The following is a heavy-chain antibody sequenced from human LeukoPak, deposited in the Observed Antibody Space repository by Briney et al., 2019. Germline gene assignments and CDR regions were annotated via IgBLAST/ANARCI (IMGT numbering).Heavy chain of an antibody. V-gene: IGHV3-74*01. CDR2: INSDTTST. CDR3: VRGSPGYSSSWHAY. CDR1: GLMLSSTW. D-gene: IGHD6-13*01. Sequence: GGSLRLSCAASGLMLSSTWMHWVRQAPGKGLVWVSRINSDTTSTSYADSVRGRFTISRDDAKNTVYLQMNSLRAEDTAMYYCVRGSPGYSSSWHAYWGQGTLVTVSS. J-gene: IGHJ4*02.